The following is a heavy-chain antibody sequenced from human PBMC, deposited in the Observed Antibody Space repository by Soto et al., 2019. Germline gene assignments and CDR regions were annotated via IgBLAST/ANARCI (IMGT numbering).Heavy chain of an antibody. D-gene: IGHD2-2*01. J-gene: IGHJ4*02. CDR3: AKLGYCSSTSCYSRDYYFDY. Sequence: EVQLLESGGGLVQPGGSLRLSCAASEFTFSSYAMSWVRQAPGKGLEWVSAISGSGISTYYADSVKGRFTISRDNSKNTLYLQMSSLRAEDTAVYYWAKLGYCSSTSCYSRDYYFDYWGQGTLVTVSS. CDR1: EFTFSSYA. V-gene: IGHV3-23*01. CDR2: ISGSGIST.